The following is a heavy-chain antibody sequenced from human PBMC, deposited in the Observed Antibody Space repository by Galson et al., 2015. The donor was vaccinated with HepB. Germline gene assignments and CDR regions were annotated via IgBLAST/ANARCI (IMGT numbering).Heavy chain of an antibody. Sequence: SLRLSCAASGFTISSYAMSWVRQAPGKGLEWVSGISDTGGTTYYADSVKGRFTISRDTSKSTLYLQMNSLRAEDTAVYYCVQLKRGIVVGTVGAFDIWGQGTMVTVSS. V-gene: IGHV3-23*01. CDR3: VQLKRGIVVGTVGAFDI. J-gene: IGHJ3*02. D-gene: IGHD2-15*01. CDR1: GFTISSYA. CDR2: ISDTGGTT.